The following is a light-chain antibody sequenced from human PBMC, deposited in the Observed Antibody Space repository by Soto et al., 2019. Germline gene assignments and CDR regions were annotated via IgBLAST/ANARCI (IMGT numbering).Light chain of an antibody. J-gene: IGLJ2*01. CDR2: WSN. CDR1: SSNIGINY. V-gene: IGLV1-47*01. Sequence: QAVVTQPPSASGTPGQRVTISCSGSSSNIGINYVYWYQQLPGTAPKLLIYWSNQRPSGVPDRFSASKSGTSASLAISGLRSEDEADYYCAAWDDSRSGVVFGGGTKLTVL. CDR3: AAWDDSRSGVV.